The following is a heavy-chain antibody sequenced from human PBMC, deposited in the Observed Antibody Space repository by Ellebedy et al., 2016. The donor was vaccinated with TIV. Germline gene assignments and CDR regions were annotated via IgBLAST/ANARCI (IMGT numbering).Heavy chain of an antibody. CDR1: GFTFSSYW. CDR2: IKEDGSEK. J-gene: IGHJ3*02. Sequence: GESLKISCAASGFTFSSYWMSWVRQPPGKGLEWVANIKEDGSEKNYVDSVKGRFTISRDNAKNSLYLQLNSLRVDDTAMYYCATDKVCFTFDIWGQGTMVTVSS. CDR3: ATDKVCFTFDI. V-gene: IGHV3-7*01.